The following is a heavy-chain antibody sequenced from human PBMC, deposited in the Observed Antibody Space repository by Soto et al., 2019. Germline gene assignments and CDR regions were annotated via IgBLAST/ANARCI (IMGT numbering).Heavy chain of an antibody. CDR1: GGSISSGGYY. V-gene: IGHV4-31*03. Sequence: PSETLSLTCTVSGGSISSGGYYWSWIRQHPGKGLEWIGYIYYSGSTYYNPSLKSRVTISVDTSKNQFSLKLSSVTAADTAVYYCARVSRIAARTDAFDIWGQGTMVTVS. CDR3: ARVSRIAARTDAFDI. CDR2: IYYSGST. D-gene: IGHD6-13*01. J-gene: IGHJ3*02.